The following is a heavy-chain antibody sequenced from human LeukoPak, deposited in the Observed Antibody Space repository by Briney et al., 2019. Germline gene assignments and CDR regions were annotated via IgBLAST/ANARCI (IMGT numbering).Heavy chain of an antibody. Sequence: PSETLSLTCTVSGGSISSYYWSWIRQPPGKGLEWIGYIYYSGSTNYNPSLKSRVTISVDTSKNQFSLKLSSVTAADTAVYYCARDGPWGYYFDYWGQGTLVTVSS. J-gene: IGHJ4*02. CDR1: GGSISSYY. V-gene: IGHV4-59*01. D-gene: IGHD7-27*01. CDR2: IYYSGST. CDR3: ARDGPWGYYFDY.